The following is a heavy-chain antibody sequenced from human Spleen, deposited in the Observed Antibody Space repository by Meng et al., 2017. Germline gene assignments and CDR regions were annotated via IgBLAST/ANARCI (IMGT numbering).Heavy chain of an antibody. Sequence: GESLKISCAGSGFTFSKYWMHWVRQAPGKGLVWVSRISSDGSSTRYADSVKGRFTISRDNANNTLFLQMNGLSAEDTAVYYCTKEGASVISLDYWGQGTLVTVSS. CDR1: GFTFSKYW. CDR2: ISSDGSST. J-gene: IGHJ4*02. V-gene: IGHV3-74*01. CDR3: TKEGASVISLDY. D-gene: IGHD4-23*01.